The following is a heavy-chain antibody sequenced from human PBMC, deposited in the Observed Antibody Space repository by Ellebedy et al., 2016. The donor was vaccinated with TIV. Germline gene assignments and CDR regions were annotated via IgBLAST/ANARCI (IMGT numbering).Heavy chain of an antibody. D-gene: IGHD4-23*01. V-gene: IGHV3-11*01. Sequence: GGSLRLSCAASGFTFSNYAMTWVRQAPGKGLEWISYISNSGTDMYYADSVKGRFTISRDNAKNSLYLQMNSLRAEDTAVYYCARLNGGVEYWGQGTLVTVSS. CDR2: ISNSGTDM. CDR1: GFTFSNYA. CDR3: ARLNGGVEY. J-gene: IGHJ4*02.